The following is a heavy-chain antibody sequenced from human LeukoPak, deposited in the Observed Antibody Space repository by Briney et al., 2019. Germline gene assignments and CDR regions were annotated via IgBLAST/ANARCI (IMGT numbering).Heavy chain of an antibody. V-gene: IGHV4-61*02. CDR3: ATSIFWPYYYMDV. J-gene: IGHJ6*03. Sequence: SQTLSLTCTVSGGSIGSGPYYWSWIRQPAGKGLEWIGRIYTSGSTNYNPSLKSRLTISVDTSKNHFSLRLSSVTAADTAVYYCATSIFWPYYYMDVWGKGTMVTVSS. CDR1: GGSIGSGPYY. CDR2: IYTSGST. D-gene: IGHD3-3*01.